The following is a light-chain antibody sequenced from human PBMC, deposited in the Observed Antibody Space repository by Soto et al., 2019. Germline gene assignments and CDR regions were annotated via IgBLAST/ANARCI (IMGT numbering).Light chain of an antibody. V-gene: IGKV3D-20*02. CDR1: QSVSSSY. J-gene: IGKJ1*01. Sequence: EIVLTQSPGTLSLSPGERATLSCRASQSVSSSYLAWYQQKPGQAPRLLIYGASSRATGIPARFSGSGSGTDFTLTISSLEPEDFAVYYCQQRRYWPVTFGQGTKVEIK. CDR2: GAS. CDR3: QQRRYWPVT.